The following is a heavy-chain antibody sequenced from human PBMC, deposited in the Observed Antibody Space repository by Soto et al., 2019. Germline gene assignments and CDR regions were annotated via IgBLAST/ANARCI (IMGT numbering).Heavy chain of an antibody. J-gene: IGHJ4*02. CDR1: GFSFRTSGVG. D-gene: IGHD3-3*01. Sequence: QVILKESGPTQVKPTQTLTLTCSFSGFSFRTSGVGVGWIRQPPGKAIEWLALIYWDDDRRYSPSLKDRLTITKDTSKAQVVLTLTNVDTADTGTHYGAQRWGGYGVVTPFKQGGQGIPGTVS. CDR3: AQRWGGYGVVTPFKQ. CDR2: IYWDDDR. V-gene: IGHV2-5*02.